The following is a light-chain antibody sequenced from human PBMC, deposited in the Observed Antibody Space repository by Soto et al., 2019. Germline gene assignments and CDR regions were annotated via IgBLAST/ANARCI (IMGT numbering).Light chain of an antibody. V-gene: IGKV3-20*01. J-gene: IGKJ3*01. CDR1: QSVSSSY. CDR3: QQYGSSPPVT. Sequence: EIVLTQSPGTLSLSPGERATLSCRASQSVSSSYLAWYQQKPGQAPRLLIYGASSRATGIPDRFSGSGSGTDSTLAISTLEAEDFAVYVCQQYGSSPPVTFGPGTKVDIK. CDR2: GAS.